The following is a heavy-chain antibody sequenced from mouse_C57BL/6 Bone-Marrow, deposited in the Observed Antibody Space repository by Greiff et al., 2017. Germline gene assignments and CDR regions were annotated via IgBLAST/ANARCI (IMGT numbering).Heavy chain of an antibody. V-gene: IGHV1-81*01. CDR1: GYTFTSYG. J-gene: IGHJ2*01. CDR2: IYPRSGNT. D-gene: IGHD2-3*01. Sequence: QVQLQQSGAELARPGASVKLSCKASGYTFTSYGISWVKQRTGQGLEWIGEIYPRSGNTYYNEKFKGKATLTADKSSSTAYMELRSLTSEDSAVYFCARKNLIYDGYYVGDYWGQGTTLTVSS. CDR3: ARKNLIYDGYYVGDY.